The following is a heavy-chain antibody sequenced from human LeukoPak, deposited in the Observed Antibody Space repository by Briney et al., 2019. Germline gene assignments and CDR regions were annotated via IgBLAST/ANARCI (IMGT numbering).Heavy chain of an antibody. CDR3: ARVDYVKNWFDP. Sequence: PSETLSLTCTVSGGSISSYYWSWIRQPPGKGLEWIGYIYYSGSTNYNPSLKSRVTISVDTSKNQFSLKLSSVTAADAAVYYCARVDYVKNWFDPWGQGTLVTVSS. CDR1: GGSISSYY. D-gene: IGHD4-17*01. CDR2: IYYSGST. J-gene: IGHJ5*02. V-gene: IGHV4-59*01.